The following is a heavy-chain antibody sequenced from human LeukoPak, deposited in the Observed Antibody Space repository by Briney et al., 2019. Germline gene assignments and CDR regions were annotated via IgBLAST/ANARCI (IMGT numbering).Heavy chain of an antibody. J-gene: IGHJ4*02. V-gene: IGHV4-39*01. CDR1: GGSISSSSYY. CDR2: IYYSGST. Sequence: SETLSLTCTVSGGSISSSSYYWGWIRQPPGKGPEWIGSIYYSGSTYYNPSLKSRVTISVDTSKNQFSLKLSSVTAADTAVYYCASGYFDYWGQGTLVTVSS. CDR3: ASGYFDY.